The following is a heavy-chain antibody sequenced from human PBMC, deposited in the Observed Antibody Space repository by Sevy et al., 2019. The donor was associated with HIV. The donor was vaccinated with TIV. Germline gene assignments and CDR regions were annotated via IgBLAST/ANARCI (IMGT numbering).Heavy chain of an antibody. J-gene: IGHJ4*02. CDR1: GFTFSSYA. CDR3: SRKYDSSGYFDY. D-gene: IGHD3-22*01. Sequence: GGCLRLSCAASGFTFSSYAMNWVRQAPGKGLEWISGISGSGGSGDKTNYADSVKGRFTISRDDSKNSLYLQLNSLRTEEKAIYYCSRKYDSSGYFDYWGQGTLVTVSS. V-gene: IGHV3-23*01. CDR2: ISGSGGSGDKT.